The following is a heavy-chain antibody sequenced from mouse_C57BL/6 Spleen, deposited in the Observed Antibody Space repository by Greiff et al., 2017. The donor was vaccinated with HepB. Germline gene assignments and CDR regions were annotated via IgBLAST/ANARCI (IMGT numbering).Heavy chain of an antibody. CDR3: ARDYDYDWFAY. D-gene: IGHD2-4*01. CDR1: GYTFTDYY. Sequence: VMLVESGAELVRPGASVKLSCKASGYTFTDYYINWVKQRPGQGLEWIARIYPGSGNTYYNEKFKGKATLTAEKSSSTAYMQLSSLTSEDSAVYFCARDYDYDWFAYWGQGTLVTVSA. V-gene: IGHV1-76*01. J-gene: IGHJ3*01. CDR2: IYPGSGNT.